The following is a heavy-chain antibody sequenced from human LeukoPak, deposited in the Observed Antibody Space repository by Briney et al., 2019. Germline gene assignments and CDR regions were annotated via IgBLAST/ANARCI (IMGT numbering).Heavy chain of an antibody. CDR2: ISSSSSYI. J-gene: IGHJ5*02. V-gene: IGHV3-21*01. Sequence: GGSLRLSCAASGFTFSSYSMNWVRLAPGKGLEWVSSISSSSSYIYYADSVKGRFTISRDNAKNSLYLQMNSLRAEDTAVYYCARGIAAAGTWFDPWGQGTLVTVSS. CDR3: ARGIAAAGTWFDP. CDR1: GFTFSSYS. D-gene: IGHD6-13*01.